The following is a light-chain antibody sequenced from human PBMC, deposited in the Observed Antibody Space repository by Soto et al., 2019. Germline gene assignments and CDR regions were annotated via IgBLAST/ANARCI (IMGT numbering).Light chain of an antibody. CDR2: VAS. J-gene: IGKJ4*01. Sequence: EIVMTQSPATLSVSPGERATLSCRASQSVSNNLAWYQVKPGQAPRLLIYVASTRATGIPARFSGSGSGTEFTLTISSLQSEDAAIYYCQQYYETPFTFGGGTKVEI. V-gene: IGKV3-15*01. CDR3: QQYYETPFT. CDR1: QSVSNN.